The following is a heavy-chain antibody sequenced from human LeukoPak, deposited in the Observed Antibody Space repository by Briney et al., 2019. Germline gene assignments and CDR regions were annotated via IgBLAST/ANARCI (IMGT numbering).Heavy chain of an antibody. Sequence: SETLSLTCTVSGGSISSNNYYWGWIRQPPGKGLEWIGSIYFSGNTYYTPSLKSRVTISVDTSKNQFSLKLSSVTAADTAVYYCARDWMEGATFEFQGPVDYWGQGTLVTVAS. V-gene: IGHV4-39*07. J-gene: IGHJ4*02. CDR1: GGSISSNNYY. D-gene: IGHD1-26*01. CDR3: ARDWMEGATFEFQGPVDY. CDR2: IYFSGNT.